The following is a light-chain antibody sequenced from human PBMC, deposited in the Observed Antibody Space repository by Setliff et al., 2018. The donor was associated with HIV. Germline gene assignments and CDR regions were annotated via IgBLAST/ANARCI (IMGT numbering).Light chain of an antibody. CDR2: DDS. Sequence: SYELTQTPSESVAPGKTARITCVGDNIGSKSVHWYQQRPGQAPVLVVHDDSDRPSRIPERFSGANSGNTATLIISRVEVGDEADYYCQVWDSSSNHYVLGTGTKV. CDR3: QVWDSSSNHYV. V-gene: IGLV3-21*03. CDR1: NIGSKS. J-gene: IGLJ1*01.